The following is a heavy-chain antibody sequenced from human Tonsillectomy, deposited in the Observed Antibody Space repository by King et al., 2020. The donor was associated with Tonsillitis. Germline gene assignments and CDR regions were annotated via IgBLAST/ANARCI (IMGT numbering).Heavy chain of an antibody. CDR3: ARGRYYYGSGSYLNWFDP. CDR2: INHSGST. V-gene: IGHV4-34*01. CDR1: GGSFSGYY. J-gene: IGHJ5*02. Sequence: VQLPQWGAGLLKPSETLSLTCAVYGGSFSGYYWSWIRQPPGKGLEWIGEINHSGSTNYNPSLKSRVTISVDTSKNQFSLKLSSVTAADTAVYYCARGRYYYGSGSYLNWFDPWGQGTLVTVSS. D-gene: IGHD3-10*01.